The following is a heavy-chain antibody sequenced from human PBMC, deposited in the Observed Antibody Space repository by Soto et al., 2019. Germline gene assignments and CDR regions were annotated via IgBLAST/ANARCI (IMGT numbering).Heavy chain of an antibody. Sequence: QVQLVQSGAEVKKPGASVKVSCKASGYTFTTHGISWVRQVPGQGLEWMGWVRGDNGHTNYAQSLQGRVTMTTDTSTNKAYMELRSLRSDDTAVYYCARDLGYCRSGTCYREWFDHWGQGTLVTVSS. V-gene: IGHV1-18*01. D-gene: IGHD2-15*01. CDR1: GYTFTTHG. J-gene: IGHJ5*02. CDR2: VRGDNGHT. CDR3: ARDLGYCRSGTCYREWFDH.